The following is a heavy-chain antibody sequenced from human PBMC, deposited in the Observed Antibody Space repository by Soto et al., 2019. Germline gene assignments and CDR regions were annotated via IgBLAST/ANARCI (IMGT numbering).Heavy chain of an antibody. CDR2: IYYSGST. V-gene: IGHV4-59*01. CDR3: ARGKSITMVRGAPSWFDP. Sequence: SETLSLTCTVSGGSMSSYYWSWIRQPPGKGLEWIGYIYYSGSTNYNPSLKSRVTISVDTSKNQFSLKLSSVTAADTAVYYCARGKSITMVRGAPSWFDPWGQGTLVTVS. D-gene: IGHD3-10*01. J-gene: IGHJ5*02. CDR1: GGSMSSYY.